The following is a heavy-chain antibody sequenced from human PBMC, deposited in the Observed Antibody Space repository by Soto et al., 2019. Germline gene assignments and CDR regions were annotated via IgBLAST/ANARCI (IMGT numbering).Heavy chain of an antibody. Sequence: GGSLRLSCAASGFTFTDYALSWVRQAPGKGLEWVATISGIGGSTYLTDSVKGRLSISRDNSKNTVSLLMNSLRAEDTAVYFCARGSSGYISSWYYFDYWGRGTLVTVSS. D-gene: IGHD6-13*01. CDR2: ISGIGGST. CDR3: ARGSSGYISSWYYFDY. CDR1: GFTFTDYA. J-gene: IGHJ4*02. V-gene: IGHV3-23*01.